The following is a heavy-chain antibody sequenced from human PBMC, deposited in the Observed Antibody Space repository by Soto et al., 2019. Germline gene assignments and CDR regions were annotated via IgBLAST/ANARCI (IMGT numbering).Heavy chain of an antibody. J-gene: IGHJ4*02. Sequence: EVQLLESGGGLVQPGGSLRLSCVASGFSFSGFAMSWVRQAPGKGLVWVSSITGTGVSIYNADPVRGRFTISRDNSKNTRYLKMSSLRAEDTARYYCAKDSIPYSSSYDLDHWGRGALVTVSS. CDR3: AKDSIPYSSSYDLDH. CDR2: ITGTGVSI. CDR1: GFSFSGFA. V-gene: IGHV3-23*01. D-gene: IGHD6-6*01.